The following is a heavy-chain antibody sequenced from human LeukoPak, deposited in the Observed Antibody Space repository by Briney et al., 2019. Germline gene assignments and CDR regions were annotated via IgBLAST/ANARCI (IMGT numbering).Heavy chain of an antibody. V-gene: IGHV1-18*01. CDR2: ISAYNGNT. J-gene: IGHJ4*02. Sequence: ASVKVSCKASGYTFTSYGISWVRQAPGQGLEWMGWISAYNGNTNYAQKLQGRVTMTTDTSTSTAYMELRSLRSDDTAGYYCARDRRGDYVWGSYRYFDYWGQGTLVTVSS. D-gene: IGHD3-16*02. CDR3: ARDRRGDYVWGSYRYFDY. CDR1: GYTFTSYG.